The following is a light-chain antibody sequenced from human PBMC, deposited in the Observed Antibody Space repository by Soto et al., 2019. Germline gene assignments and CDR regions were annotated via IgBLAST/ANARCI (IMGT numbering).Light chain of an antibody. CDR1: SSDVGGYNY. J-gene: IGLJ2*01. V-gene: IGLV2-11*01. Sequence: QSALTQPRSVSGSPGQSVTISCTGTSSDVGGYNYVSWYQQHPGKAPKLMIYDVSKRPSGVPDRFSGSKSGNTASLTVSGRQAEDEADYYFCSYACSYSVVFGGGTKLTVL. CDR3: CSYACSYSVV. CDR2: DVS.